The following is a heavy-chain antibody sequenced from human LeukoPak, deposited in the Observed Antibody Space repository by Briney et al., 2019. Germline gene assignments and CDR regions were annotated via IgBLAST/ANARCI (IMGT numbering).Heavy chain of an antibody. CDR1: GYTFTIYG. Sequence: GASVTVSFTTSGYTFTIYGISWVRQAPGQGLEWMGWISAYNANTNYAHNLQGRVTMTTDTSTTTAYLELRSLRSDDTAVYYCARDGHIAAELFDYWGQGTLVTVSS. J-gene: IGHJ4*02. CDR2: ISAYNANT. CDR3: ARDGHIAAELFDY. D-gene: IGHD6-25*01. V-gene: IGHV1-18*01.